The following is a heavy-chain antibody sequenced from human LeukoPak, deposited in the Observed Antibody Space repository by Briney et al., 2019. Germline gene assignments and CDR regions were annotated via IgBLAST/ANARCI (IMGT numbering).Heavy chain of an antibody. V-gene: IGHV4-38-2*01. CDR2: IYHSGST. D-gene: IGHD3-22*01. Sequence: PSETLSLTCAVSGYSISSGYYWGWIRQPPGKGLEWIGSIYHSGSTYYNPSLKSRVTISVDTSKNQFSLKLSSVTAAVTAVYYCARSAPHASYMIPHGAFDIWGQGTVATVCS. J-gene: IGHJ3*02. CDR3: ARSAPHASYMIPHGAFDI. CDR1: GYSISSGYY.